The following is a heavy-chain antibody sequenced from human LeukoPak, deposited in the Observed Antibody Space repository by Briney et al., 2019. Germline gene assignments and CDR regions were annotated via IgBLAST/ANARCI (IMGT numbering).Heavy chain of an antibody. V-gene: IGHV4-4*07. CDR3: ARDGDYYDSSGYSNYFDY. D-gene: IGHD3-22*01. Sequence: PSETLSLTCTVSGGSISSYYWSWIRQPAGKGLEWIGRIYTGGSTNYNPSLKSRVTLSVDSSKNQFSLRLSSVTAADTAVYYCARDGDYYDSSGYSNYFDYWGQGTLVTVSS. CDR1: GGSISSYY. CDR2: IYTGGST. J-gene: IGHJ4*02.